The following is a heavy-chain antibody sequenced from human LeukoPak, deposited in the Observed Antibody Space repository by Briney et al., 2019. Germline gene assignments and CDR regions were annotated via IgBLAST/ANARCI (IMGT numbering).Heavy chain of an antibody. D-gene: IGHD3-9*01. CDR1: GGTFSSYA. CDR2: IIPIFGTA. CDR3: ASTAYILRYFXXXXPXXXXY. Sequence: SVKVSCKASGGTFSSYAISWVRQAPGQGLEWMGGIIPIFGTANYAQKFQGRVTITTDKSTSTAYMELSSLRSEDAAVYYCASTAYILRYFXXXXPXXXXYXGQGTLVTVSS. J-gene: IGHJ4*02. V-gene: IGHV1-69*05.